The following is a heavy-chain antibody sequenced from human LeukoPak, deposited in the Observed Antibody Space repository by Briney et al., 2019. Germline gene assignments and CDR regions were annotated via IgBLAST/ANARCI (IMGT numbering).Heavy chain of an antibody. CDR2: ISKDGSDR. V-gene: IGHV3-30-3*01. CDR3: ARDYWWNYDY. Sequence: GGSLRLSCAASGFTFSDYAMHWVRQAPGKGLEWVAVISKDGSDRYYPGSVRGRFTISRDNSKNTIYLQMDSLRAEDTAIYYCARDYWWNYDYWGQGTLVTVSS. CDR1: GFTFSDYA. D-gene: IGHD1-7*01. J-gene: IGHJ4*02.